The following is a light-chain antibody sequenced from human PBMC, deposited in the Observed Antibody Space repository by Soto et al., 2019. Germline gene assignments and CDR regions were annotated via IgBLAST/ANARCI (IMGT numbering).Light chain of an antibody. Sequence: DIQMTQSPSSLSTSVVDRFTITFLASQSITTYLNWYQQKPGKAPKFVIYAASSLQSGVPSRFSGSGSETDFTLTISSLQPEDFATYYCQQNYSTPWTFGPGTKVDIK. CDR3: QQNYSTPWT. CDR2: AAS. V-gene: IGKV1-39*01. CDR1: QSITTY. J-gene: IGKJ1*01.